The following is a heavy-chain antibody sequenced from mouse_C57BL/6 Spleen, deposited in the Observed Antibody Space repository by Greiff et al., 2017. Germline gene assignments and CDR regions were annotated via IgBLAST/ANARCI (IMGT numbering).Heavy chain of an antibody. Sequence: EVQGVESGGGLVQPGGSMKLSCVASGFTFSNYWMNWVRQSPEKGLEWVAQIRLKSDNYATHYAESVKGRFTISRDDSKSSVYLQMNNLRAEDTGIYYCTPLDGYLFDYWGQGTTLTVSS. CDR3: TPLDGYLFDY. CDR2: IRLKSDNYAT. D-gene: IGHD2-3*01. V-gene: IGHV6-3*01. J-gene: IGHJ2*01. CDR1: GFTFSNYW.